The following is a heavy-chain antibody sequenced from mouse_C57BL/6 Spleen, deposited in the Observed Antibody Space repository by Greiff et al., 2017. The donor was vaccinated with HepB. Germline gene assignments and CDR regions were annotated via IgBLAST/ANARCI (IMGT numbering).Heavy chain of an antibody. V-gene: IGHV1-64*01. CDR2: IHPNSGST. D-gene: IGHD2-4*01. CDR3: ARRRDYDCFDY. J-gene: IGHJ2*01. Sequence: VQLVESGAELVKPGASVKLSCKASGYTFTSYWMHWVKQRPGQGLEWIGMIHPNSGSTNYNEKFKSKATLTVDKSSSTAYMQLSSLTSEDSAVYYCARRRDYDCFDYWGQGTTLTVSS. CDR1: GYTFTSYW.